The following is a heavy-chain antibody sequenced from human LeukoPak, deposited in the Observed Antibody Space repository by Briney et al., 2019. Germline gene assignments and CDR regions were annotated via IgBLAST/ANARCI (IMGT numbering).Heavy chain of an antibody. D-gene: IGHD6-6*01. J-gene: IGHJ3*02. Sequence: PGGSLRLSCAASGFTFSSYTMNWVRQAPGKGLEWVSSITSNTRYIFYADSVKGRFTISRDNAKNSLYLQMNSLRAEDTAVYYCARDARLDAFDIWGQGTMVTVSS. CDR1: GFTFSSYT. CDR2: ITSNTRYI. V-gene: IGHV3-21*01. CDR3: ARDARLDAFDI.